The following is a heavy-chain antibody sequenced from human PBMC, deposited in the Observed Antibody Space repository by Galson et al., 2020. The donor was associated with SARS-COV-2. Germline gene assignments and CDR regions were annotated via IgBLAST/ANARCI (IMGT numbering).Heavy chain of an antibody. CDR3: ARDQYYDILTGLGPYFHGMDV. Sequence: ASVKVSCKASGYSFISYGFSWVRQAPGQGLEWMGWISAHNGDTNYAQKFQDRVTMTTDTSTSTAYMELRSLRSDDTAVYYCARDQYYDILTGLGPYFHGMDVWGQGTTVTVS. J-gene: IGHJ6*02. CDR1: GYSFISYG. V-gene: IGHV1-18*04. CDR2: ISAHNGDT. D-gene: IGHD3-9*01.